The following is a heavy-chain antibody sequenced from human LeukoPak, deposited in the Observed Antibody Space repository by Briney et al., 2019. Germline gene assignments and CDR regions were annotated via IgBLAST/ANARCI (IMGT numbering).Heavy chain of an antibody. CDR3: AKLGGSSSRHLDY. D-gene: IGHD6-6*01. Sequence: TGGSLRLSCAASGFTFSSYAMSWVRQAPGKGLEWVSAISGSGGSTYYADSVKGRFTISRDNSKNTLYLQMNSLRAEDTAVYYCAKLGGSSSRHLDYWGQGTLVTVSS. V-gene: IGHV3-23*01. J-gene: IGHJ4*02. CDR1: GFTFSSYA. CDR2: ISGSGGST.